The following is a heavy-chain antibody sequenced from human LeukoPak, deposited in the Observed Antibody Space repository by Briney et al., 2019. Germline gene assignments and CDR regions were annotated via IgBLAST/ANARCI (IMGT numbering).Heavy chain of an antibody. CDR3: TREAAAGIDY. CDR1: GFTFSNAW. V-gene: IGHV3-7*01. Sequence: TGGSLRLSCAASGFTFSNAWMSWVRQAPGKGLEWVANIKQDGSEKYYLDSVKGRFTISRDNAKNSLYLQMNSLRAEDTAVYFCTREAAAGIDYWGQGTLVTVSS. CDR2: IKQDGSEK. D-gene: IGHD6-13*01. J-gene: IGHJ4*02.